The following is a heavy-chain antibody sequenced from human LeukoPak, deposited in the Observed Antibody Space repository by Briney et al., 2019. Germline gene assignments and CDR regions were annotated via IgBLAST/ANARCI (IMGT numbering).Heavy chain of an antibody. Sequence: TGGSLRLSCAASEFTFTTYGMHWVRQAPGKGLQWVGHIRSETDGATTDYAAAVQGRFTISRDDSKKMLYLEMNSLKTEDTGLYYCTTDLNQRLKWFGNPLDHWGQGTPVTVSS. CDR1: EFTFTTYG. J-gene: IGHJ4*02. D-gene: IGHD3-10*01. V-gene: IGHV3-15*01. CDR2: IRSETDGATT. CDR3: TTDLNQRLKWFGNPLDH.